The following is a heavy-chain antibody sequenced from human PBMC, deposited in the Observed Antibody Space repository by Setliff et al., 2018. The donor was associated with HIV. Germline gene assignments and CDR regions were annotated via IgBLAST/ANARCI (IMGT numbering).Heavy chain of an antibody. V-gene: IGHV3-21*01. CDR1: GFTFTNAW. D-gene: IGHD6-19*01. J-gene: IGHJ4*02. Sequence: PGGSLRLSCAASGFTFTNAWMSWVRQAPGKGLEWVSSISSRSSDIYYADAVKGRFTVSRDNAKNSLFLQMHSLRAEDTAIYYCARDSGVWAGFSSGWYWGQGTLVTVSS. CDR2: ISSRSSDI. CDR3: ARDSGVWAGFSSGWY.